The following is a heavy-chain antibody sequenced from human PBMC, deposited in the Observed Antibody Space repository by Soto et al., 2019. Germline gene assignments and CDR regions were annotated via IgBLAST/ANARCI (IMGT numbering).Heavy chain of an antibody. J-gene: IGHJ6*02. D-gene: IGHD6-13*01. CDR1: GGIFSSYA. Sequence: QVQLVQSGAEVKRPGSSVKVSCKASGGIFSSYAISWLRQAPGQGLEWMGAVIPVLGQAYYAQALQDRVTITADESTRTAYMELSSLTSEDTAVYYCARETPSAAAAYYYYGLDVWGQGTTVTVPS. CDR3: ARETPSAAAAYYYYGLDV. V-gene: IGHV1-69*01. CDR2: VIPVLGQA.